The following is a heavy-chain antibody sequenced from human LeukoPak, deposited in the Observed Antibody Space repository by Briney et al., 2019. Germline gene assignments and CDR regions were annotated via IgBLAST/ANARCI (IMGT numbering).Heavy chain of an antibody. J-gene: IGHJ3*02. Sequence: GGSLRLSCAASGFTFSDYYMSWIRQAPGKGLEWVSYISSSGSTIYYADSVKGRFTISRDNAKTSLHLQMNSLRADDTAVYYCARDLNGDYPEDSLDIWGPGTMVTVSS. CDR1: GFTFSDYY. CDR3: ARDLNGDYPEDSLDI. CDR2: ISSSGSTI. D-gene: IGHD4-17*01. V-gene: IGHV3-11*04.